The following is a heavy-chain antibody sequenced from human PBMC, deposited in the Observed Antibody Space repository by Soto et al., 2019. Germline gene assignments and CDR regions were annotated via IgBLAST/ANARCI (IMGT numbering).Heavy chain of an antibody. CDR1: GFTFSTYA. Sequence: EVQLLESGGGLVQPGGSLRLSCSASGFTFSTYAMSWVRQAPGKGLEWVSAIFGGGEASYYADSAQGRFTISRDNSKNTLYLQMNSLRAEDTAVYYCAKDRGGRTFLEWLLVAFDYWGQGTLVTVSS. D-gene: IGHD3-3*02. CDR3: AKDRGGRTFLEWLLVAFDY. CDR2: IFGGGEAS. J-gene: IGHJ4*02. V-gene: IGHV3-23*01.